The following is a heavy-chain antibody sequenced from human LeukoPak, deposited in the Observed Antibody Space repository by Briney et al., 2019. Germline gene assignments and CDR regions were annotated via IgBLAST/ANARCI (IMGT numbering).Heavy chain of an antibody. V-gene: IGHV4-34*01. D-gene: IGHD5-18*01. CDR2: INHSGST. Sequence: PSETLSLTCAVYGGSFSGCYWSWIRQPPGKGLEWIGEINHSGSTNYNPSLKSRVTISVDTSKNQFSLKLSSVTAADTAVYYCARGIEDTAMVTVWFDPWGQGTLDTVSS. J-gene: IGHJ5*02. CDR3: ARGIEDTAMVTVWFDP. CDR1: GGSFSGCY.